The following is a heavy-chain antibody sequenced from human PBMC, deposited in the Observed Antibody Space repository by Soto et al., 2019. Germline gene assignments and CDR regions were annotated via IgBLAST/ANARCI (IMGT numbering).Heavy chain of an antibody. CDR1: GGSISSYY. D-gene: IGHD4-17*01. V-gene: IGHV4-59*01. CDR2: IYYSGST. J-gene: IGHJ4*02. CDR3: ASQPVTTSFFDY. Sequence: SETLSLTCTVSGGSISSYYWSWIRQPPGKGLEWIGYIYYSGSTNYNPSLKSRVTISVDTSKNQFSLKLSSVTAADTAVYYCASQPVTTSFFDYWGQGTLVTVSS.